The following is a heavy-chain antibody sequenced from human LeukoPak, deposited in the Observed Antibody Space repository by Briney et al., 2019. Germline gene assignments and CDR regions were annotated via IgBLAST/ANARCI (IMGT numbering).Heavy chain of an antibody. CDR1: GYTFTGYY. CDR3: ARRSIQPVPAAVFDY. Sequence: ASVKDSCKASGYTFTGYYMHWVRQAPGQGLEWMGRINPNSGGTNYAQKFQGRVAMTRDTSISTAYMELSRLRSDDTAVYYCARRSIQPVPAAVFDYWGQGTLVTVSS. V-gene: IGHV1-2*06. D-gene: IGHD2-2*01. J-gene: IGHJ4*02. CDR2: INPNSGGT.